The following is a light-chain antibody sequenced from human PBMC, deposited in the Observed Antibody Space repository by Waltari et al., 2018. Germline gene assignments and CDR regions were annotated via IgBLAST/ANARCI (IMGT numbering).Light chain of an antibody. J-gene: IGKJ4*02. V-gene: IGKV1-NL1*01. CDR1: QAITNS. CDR3: QQYRSSPLT. CDR2: RAS. Sequence: DIQMTQSPSSLSASVGDRVTITCRASQAITNSLAWYQQKPGKAPKLLLYRASTLESGVPSRFSGSGAGTKYTLTISSLQPEDFATYYCQQYRSSPLTFGGGTKVEIK.